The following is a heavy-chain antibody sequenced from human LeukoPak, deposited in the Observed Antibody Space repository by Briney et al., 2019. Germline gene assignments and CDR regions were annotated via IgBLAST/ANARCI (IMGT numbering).Heavy chain of an antibody. CDR3: CSYGLDAFDI. D-gene: IGHD2-15*01. V-gene: IGHV4-34*01. Sequence: SETLSLTCAVYGGSFSGYYWSWIRQPPGKGLEWIGEINHSGSTNYNPSLKSRVTITVDTSKNQFSLKLSSVTAADTAVYYCCSYGLDAFDIWGQGTMVTVSS. J-gene: IGHJ3*02. CDR2: INHSGST. CDR1: GGSFSGYY.